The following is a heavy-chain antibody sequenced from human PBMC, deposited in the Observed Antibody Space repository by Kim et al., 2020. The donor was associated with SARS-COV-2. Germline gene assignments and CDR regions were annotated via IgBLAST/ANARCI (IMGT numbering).Heavy chain of an antibody. V-gene: IGHV3-15*01. D-gene: IGHD3-22*01. J-gene: IGHJ4*02. CDR2: IKSKTDGGTT. CDR1: GFTFSNAW. Sequence: GGSLRLSCAASGFTFSNAWMSWVRQAPGKGLEWVGRIKSKTDGGTTDYAAPVKGRFTISRDDSKNTLYLQMNSLKTEDTAVYYCTTGSGGRYYYDSSGLFDYWGQGTLVTVSS. CDR3: TTGSGGRYYYDSSGLFDY.